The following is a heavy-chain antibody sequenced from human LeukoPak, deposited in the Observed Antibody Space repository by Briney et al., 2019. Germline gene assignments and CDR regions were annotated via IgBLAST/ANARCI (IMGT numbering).Heavy chain of an antibody. V-gene: IGHV4-34*01. CDR1: GGSFSGYY. J-gene: IGHJ4*02. CDR2: INHSGST. Sequence: SETLSLTCAVCGGSFSGYYWSWIRQPPGKGLEWIGEINHSGSTNYNPPLKSRVTISVDTSKNQFSLKLRSVTAADTAVYYCASPRYFDWLFDYWGQGTLVTVSS. D-gene: IGHD3-9*01. CDR3: ASPRYFDWLFDY.